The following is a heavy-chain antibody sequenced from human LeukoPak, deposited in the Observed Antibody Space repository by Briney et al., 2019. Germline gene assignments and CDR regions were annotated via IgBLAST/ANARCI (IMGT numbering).Heavy chain of an antibody. CDR1: GGSFSGYY. CDR2: INHSGST. V-gene: IGHV4-34*01. CDR3: ARVRAAGAFDI. J-gene: IGHJ3*02. Sequence: SETLSLTCAVYGGSFSGYYWSWIRQPPGKGLEWIGEINHSGSTNYNPSLKSRVTISVDTSKYQFSLRLSSVTAADTAVFYCARVRAAGAFDIWGQGTMVTVSS. D-gene: IGHD4-17*01.